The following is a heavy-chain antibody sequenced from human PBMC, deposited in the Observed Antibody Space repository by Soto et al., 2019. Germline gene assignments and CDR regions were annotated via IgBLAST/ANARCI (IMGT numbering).Heavy chain of an antibody. Sequence: GGSLRLSCAASGFTFSDYYMSWIRQAPGKGLEWVSYISSSSSYTNYADSVKGRFTISRDNAKNSLYLQMNSLRAEDTAVYYCARGGAAAGYYYYYGMDVWGQGTTVTVSS. V-gene: IGHV3-11*06. CDR3: ARGGAAAGYYYYYGMDV. CDR2: ISSSSSYT. CDR1: GFTFSDYY. J-gene: IGHJ6*02. D-gene: IGHD6-13*01.